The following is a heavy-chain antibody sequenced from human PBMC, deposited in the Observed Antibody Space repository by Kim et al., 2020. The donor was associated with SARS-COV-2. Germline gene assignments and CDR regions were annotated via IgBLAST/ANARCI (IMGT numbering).Heavy chain of an antibody. V-gene: IGHV4-39*01. CDR3: ASPSGPSRLELPFHY. CDR1: GGSIGRRSYF. J-gene: IGHJ4*01. D-gene: IGHD1-7*01. CDR2: TDDSGIT. Sequence: SETLSLTCIVSGGSIGRRSYFWGWIRQPPGTGPAWIGSTDDSGITYYNPSLKSRVTISVDTSKHQFSLKLSSVTAAPPAVYSCASPSGPSRLELPFHYWG.